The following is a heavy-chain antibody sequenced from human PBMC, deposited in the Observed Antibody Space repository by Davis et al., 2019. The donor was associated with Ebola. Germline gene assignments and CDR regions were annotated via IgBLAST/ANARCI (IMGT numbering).Heavy chain of an antibody. CDR1: GGSFSGYC. J-gene: IGHJ4*02. V-gene: IGHV4-34*01. Sequence: SETLSLTCAVYGGSFSGYCWSWIRQPPGKGLEWIGEINHSGSTNYNPSLKSRVTISVDTSKNQFSLKLSSVTAADTAVYYCASRTYSGSYGRGYFDYWGQGTLVTVSS. CDR3: ASRTYSGSYGRGYFDY. CDR2: INHSGST. D-gene: IGHD1-26*01.